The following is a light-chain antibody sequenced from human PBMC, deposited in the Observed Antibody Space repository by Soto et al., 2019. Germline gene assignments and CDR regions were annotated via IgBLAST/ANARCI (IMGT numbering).Light chain of an antibody. CDR2: DVT. J-gene: IGLJ2*01. CDR3: SSYTNTNTRV. Sequence: QSVLTQPASVSGSPGQSITISCTGTTSDVGGYNHVSRYQQHPGKAPKLMIYDVTNRPSGVSHRFSGSKSGNTASLTISGLQAEEEADYYCSSYTNTNTRVFGGGTKLTVL. CDR1: TSDVGGYNH. V-gene: IGLV2-14*03.